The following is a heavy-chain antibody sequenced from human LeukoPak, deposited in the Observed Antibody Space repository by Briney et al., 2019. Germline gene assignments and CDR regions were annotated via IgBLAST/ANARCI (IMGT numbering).Heavy chain of an antibody. D-gene: IGHD4-11*01. CDR1: GFTFSSYW. V-gene: IGHV3-74*01. CDR3: ARGSNYFDAFDI. Sequence: GGSLRLSCAASGFTFSSYWMHWVRHAPGKGLVWVSRINSDGSSTSYADSVKGRFTISRDNAKNTLYLQMNSLRAEDTAVYYCARGSNYFDAFDIWGQGTMVTVSS. J-gene: IGHJ3*02. CDR2: INSDGSST.